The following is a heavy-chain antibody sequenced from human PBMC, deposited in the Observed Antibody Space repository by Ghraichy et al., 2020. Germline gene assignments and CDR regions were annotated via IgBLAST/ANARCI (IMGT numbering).Heavy chain of an antibody. CDR2: FDPEDGET. CDR3: ATSLVLFGVVGSTFDP. D-gene: IGHD3-3*01. CDR1: GYTLTELS. Sequence: ASVKVSCKVSGYTLTELSMHWVRQAPGKGLEWMGGFDPEDGETIYAQKFQGRVTMTEDTSTDTAYMELSSLRSEDTAVYYCATSLVLFGVVGSTFDPWGQGTLVTVSS. J-gene: IGHJ5*02. V-gene: IGHV1-24*01.